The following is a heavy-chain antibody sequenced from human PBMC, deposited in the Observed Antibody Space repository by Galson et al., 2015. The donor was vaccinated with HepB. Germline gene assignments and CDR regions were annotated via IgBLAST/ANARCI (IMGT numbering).Heavy chain of an antibody. Sequence: SVKVSCKASGYTFTSYYMHWVRQAPGQGLEWMGIINPSGGSTSYAQKFQGRVTMTRDTSTSTVYMELSSLRSEDTAVYYCARGGLRYFDWANWFDPWGQGTLVTVSS. D-gene: IGHD3-9*01. CDR1: GYTFTSYY. CDR2: INPSGGST. V-gene: IGHV1-46*03. J-gene: IGHJ5*02. CDR3: ARGGLRYFDWANWFDP.